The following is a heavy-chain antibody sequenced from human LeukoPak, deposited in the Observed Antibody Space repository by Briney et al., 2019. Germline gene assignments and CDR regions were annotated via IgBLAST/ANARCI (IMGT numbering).Heavy chain of an antibody. V-gene: IGHV3-7*01. CDR2: IQQDGSEK. Sequence: GGSLRLSCAASGFTFSSYYMSWVRQAPGKGLEWVASIQQDGSEKYYVDPVKGRFTVSRDNAKNSLYLQMNSLRGEDTAVYYCAKKLGTPGPWGQGTLVTVSS. CDR1: GFTFSSYY. CDR3: AKKLGTPGP. J-gene: IGHJ5*02. D-gene: IGHD4-23*01.